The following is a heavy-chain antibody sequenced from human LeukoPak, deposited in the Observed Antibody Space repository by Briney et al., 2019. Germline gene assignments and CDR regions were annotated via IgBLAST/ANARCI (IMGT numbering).Heavy chain of an antibody. CDR2: INTNTGNP. CDR3: ARGEDWRDTSMANWYFDF. V-gene: IGHV7-4-1*02. Sequence: GASVKVSCKASGYTFTTYAMNWVRQAPGQGLEWMGWINTNTGNPTYAHGFTGRFVFSMDTSASTAYLQINNLKAEDIAVYFCARGEDWRDTSMANWYFDFWGRGTLVTVSS. J-gene: IGHJ2*01. D-gene: IGHD5-18*01. CDR1: GYTFTTYA.